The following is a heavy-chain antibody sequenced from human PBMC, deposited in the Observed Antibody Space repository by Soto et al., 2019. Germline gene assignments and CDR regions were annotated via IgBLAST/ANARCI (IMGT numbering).Heavy chain of an antibody. CDR3: AKDSGSGWNFDS. Sequence: QVQLVQSGAEVKKPGASVKVSCEASGYSFTDYYLHWVRQAPGQGLEWMGWVNPIGGGTKDTQKFRGRVTMTRDTSINTAYMELSRLTSDDTAVFYCAKDSGSGWNFDSWGQGTLVTVSS. V-gene: IGHV1-2*02. D-gene: IGHD6-19*01. CDR2: VNPIGGGT. CDR1: GYSFTDYY. J-gene: IGHJ4*02.